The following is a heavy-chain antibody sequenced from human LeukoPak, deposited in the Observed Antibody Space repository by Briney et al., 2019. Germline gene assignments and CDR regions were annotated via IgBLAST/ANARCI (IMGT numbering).Heavy chain of an antibody. CDR2: ISGSGGST. CDR1: GFTFSAYC. D-gene: IGHD3-3*01. Sequence: GGSLRLSCVASGFTFSAYCMHWVRQGPEKGLEWVSAISGSGGSTYYADSVKGRFTISRDNSKNTLYLQMNSLRAEDTAVYYCAKGAATIFFGFDPWGQGTLVTVSS. J-gene: IGHJ5*02. CDR3: AKGAATIFFGFDP. V-gene: IGHV3-23*01.